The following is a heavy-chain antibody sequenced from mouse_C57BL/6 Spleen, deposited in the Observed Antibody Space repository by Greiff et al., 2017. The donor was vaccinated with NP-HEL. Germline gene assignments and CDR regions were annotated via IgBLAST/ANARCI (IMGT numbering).Heavy chain of an antibody. D-gene: IGHD2-2*01. CDR2: IYPGDGVT. V-gene: IGHV1-82*01. Sequence: VQLQESGPELVKPGASVKISCKASGYAFSSSWMNWVKQRPGKGLEWIGRIYPGDGVTNYNGKFKGKATLTADKSSSTAYMQLSSLTSEDSAVYFCARYYYGYDVGYFDCWGQGTTLTVSS. J-gene: IGHJ2*01. CDR1: GYAFSSSW. CDR3: ARYYYGYDVGYFDC.